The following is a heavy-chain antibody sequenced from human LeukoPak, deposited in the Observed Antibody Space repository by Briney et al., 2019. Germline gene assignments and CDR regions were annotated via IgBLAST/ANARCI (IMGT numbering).Heavy chain of an antibody. Sequence: GGPLRLSFAPSGFTVISNSRSGVPQPPGKGLGGVSVIYSGGSTYYADSVKGRFTISRDNSKNTLYLQMNSLRAEDTAVYYCARNYYDSSGYYYYWGLGTLVTVSS. CDR3: ARNYYDSSGYYYY. CDR1: GFTVISNS. V-gene: IGHV3-53*01. CDR2: IYSGGST. J-gene: IGHJ4*02. D-gene: IGHD3-22*01.